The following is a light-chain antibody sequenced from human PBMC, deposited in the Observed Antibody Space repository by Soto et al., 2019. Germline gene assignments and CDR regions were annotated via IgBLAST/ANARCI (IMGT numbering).Light chain of an antibody. J-gene: IGKJ3*01. CDR3: QQYYSTPRGFT. V-gene: IGKV4-1*01. CDR2: WAS. CDR1: QSVLYSSNNKNY. Sequence: DIVMTQSPDSLAVSLGERATINCKSSQSVLYSSNNKNYLAWYQQKPGQPPKLLIYWASTRESGVPDRFSGSGSGTDFTLTISSLQAEDVAVYCCQQYYSTPRGFTFGPGTKVDIK.